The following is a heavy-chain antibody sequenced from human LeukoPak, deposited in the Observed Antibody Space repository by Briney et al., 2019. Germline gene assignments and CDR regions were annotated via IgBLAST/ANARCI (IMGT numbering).Heavy chain of an antibody. CDR2: IYYSGST. CDR1: GGSISSSSYY. V-gene: IGHV4-39*01. Sequence: PSETLSLTCTVSGGSISSSSYYWGWIRQPPGKGLEWIGSIYYSGSTYYNPSLKSRVTISVDTSKNQFSLKLSSVTAADTAVYYCARHLIAVAGIWFGPWGQGTLVTVSS. CDR3: ARHLIAVAGIWFGP. D-gene: IGHD6-19*01. J-gene: IGHJ5*02.